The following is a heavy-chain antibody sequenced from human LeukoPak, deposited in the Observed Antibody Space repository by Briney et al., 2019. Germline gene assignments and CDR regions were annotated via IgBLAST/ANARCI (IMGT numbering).Heavy chain of an antibody. V-gene: IGHV3-7*05. CDR2: INQDGSEE. CDR1: GFTLAVYW. Sequence: PGRSLSLSRAASGFTLAVYWMSCVRQAPGKGLECVANINQDGSEEYYVDSVKGRFTISRDNAENTLHLQMNSLRAEDTAVYYCASGLRGTSWYSWFCPGGPGTLVTVSS. CDR3: ASGLRGTSWYSWFCP. J-gene: IGHJ5*02. D-gene: IGHD6-13*01.